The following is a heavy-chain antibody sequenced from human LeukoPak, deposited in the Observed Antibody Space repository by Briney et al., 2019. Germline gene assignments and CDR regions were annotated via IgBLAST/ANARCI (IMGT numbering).Heavy chain of an antibody. CDR3: AGSGSYYDYYYYGMDV. CDR1: GFTFSSYA. V-gene: IGHV3-23*01. D-gene: IGHD3-10*01. CDR2: ISGSGGST. J-gene: IGHJ6*04. Sequence: GASLRLSCAASGFTFSSYAMSWVRQAPGKGLEWVSAISGSGGSTYYADSVKGRFTISRDNSKNTLYLQMNSLRAEDTAVYYCAGSGSYYDYYYYGMDVWGKGTTVTVSS.